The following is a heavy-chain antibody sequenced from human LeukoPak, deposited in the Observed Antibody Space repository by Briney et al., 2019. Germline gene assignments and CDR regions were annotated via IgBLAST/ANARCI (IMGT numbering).Heavy chain of an antibody. CDR2: INTNTGNP. Sequence: ASVKVSCKASGYTFTSNSINWVRQAPGQGPEWMGWINTNTGNPTYAQGFTGRFVFSLDTSVSTAYLQISSLKAEDTAVYYCARALYYDILTGYSNYDAFDIWGQGTMVTVSS. J-gene: IGHJ3*02. D-gene: IGHD3-9*01. V-gene: IGHV7-4-1*02. CDR3: ARALYYDILTGYSNYDAFDI. CDR1: GYTFTSNS.